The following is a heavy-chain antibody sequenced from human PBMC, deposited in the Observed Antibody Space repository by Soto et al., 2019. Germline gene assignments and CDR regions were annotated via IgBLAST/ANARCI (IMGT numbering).Heavy chain of an antibody. CDR1: GFTFKSYA. D-gene: IGHD6-19*01. CDR3: AGGGSTGWFYFDF. Sequence: PGGSLRLSCAASGFTFKSYAMNWVRQAPGKGLERVASTPGSGGSSYYADSVKGRFTISRDNSKNTLYLDLNSLKAEDTAMYYCAGGGSTGWFYFDFWGQGTQVTVSS. V-gene: IGHV3-23*01. CDR2: TPGSGGSS. J-gene: IGHJ4*02.